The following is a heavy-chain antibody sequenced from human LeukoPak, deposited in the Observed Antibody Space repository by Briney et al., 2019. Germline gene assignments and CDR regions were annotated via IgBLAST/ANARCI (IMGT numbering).Heavy chain of an antibody. CDR2: IYPGDADT. Sequence: GESLKIPCKGSGYSFTTYWIGWVRQMPGKGLEWMGIIYPGDADTRYSPSFQGQVTISADKSISTAYLQWRSLKASDTAMYYCARSRAPRIGSPFDYWGQGTLVTVSS. V-gene: IGHV5-51*01. CDR1: GYSFTTYW. CDR3: ARSRAPRIGSPFDY. D-gene: IGHD3-10*01. J-gene: IGHJ4*02.